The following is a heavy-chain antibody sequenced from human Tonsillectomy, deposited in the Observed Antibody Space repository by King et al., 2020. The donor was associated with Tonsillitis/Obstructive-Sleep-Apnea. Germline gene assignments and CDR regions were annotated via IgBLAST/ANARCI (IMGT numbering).Heavy chain of an antibody. CDR3: VRYGSGTDNAFDI. V-gene: IGHV3-7*04. J-gene: IGHJ3*02. Sequence: VQLVESGGDLVQPGGSLRLSCAASGFTFSRYWMSWVRQAPGKGLEWGANIKQDGNEKFYVDSVKGRFTISRDNAENSLYLQMNSLSAEDTAVYYCVRYGSGTDNAFDIWGQGTMVAVSS. CDR2: IKQDGNEK. CDR1: GFTFSRYW. D-gene: IGHD5-12*01.